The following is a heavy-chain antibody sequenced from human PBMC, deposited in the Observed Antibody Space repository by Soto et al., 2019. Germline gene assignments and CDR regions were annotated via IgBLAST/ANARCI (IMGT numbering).Heavy chain of an antibody. CDR2: ISGSGGST. D-gene: IGHD5-18*01. J-gene: IGHJ4*02. CDR1: GFTFSSYA. Sequence: GGSLRLSCAASGFTFSSYAMSWVRQAPGKGLEWVSAISGSGGSTYYADSVKGRFTISGDNSKNTLYLQMNSLRAEDTAVYYCAKSSRIQLWFSDYWGQGTLVTVSS. CDR3: AKSSRIQLWFSDY. V-gene: IGHV3-23*01.